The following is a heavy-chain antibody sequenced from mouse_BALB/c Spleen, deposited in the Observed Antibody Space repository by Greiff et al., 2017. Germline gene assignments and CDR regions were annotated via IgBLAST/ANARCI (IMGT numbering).Heavy chain of an antibody. J-gene: IGHJ3*01. CDR2: IYPGNVNT. CDR3: ASWGSAWFAY. D-gene: IGHD4-1*01. Sequence: QVQLQQSGPELVKPGASVRISCKASGYTFTSYYIHWVKQRPGQGLEWIGWIYPGNVNTKYNEKFKGKATLTSDKSSSTAYMELSSLTSEDSAVYYCASWGSAWFAYWGQGTLVTVSA. V-gene: IGHV1S56*01. CDR1: GYTFTSYY.